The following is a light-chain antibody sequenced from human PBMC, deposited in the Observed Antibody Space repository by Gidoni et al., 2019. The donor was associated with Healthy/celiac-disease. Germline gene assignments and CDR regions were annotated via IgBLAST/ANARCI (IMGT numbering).Light chain of an antibody. J-gene: IGLJ2*01. CDR3: NCWDSSGYHLV. V-gene: IGLV3-19*01. Sequence: SSELTQDPSVSVALGQTVRITCQGDSLRNYFASWYQQKTGQAPLLVMFGENNRPSGIPDRFSGSISGNTASLIIAGAQAEDEGDFYCNCWDSSGYHLVFGGGTRLTVL. CDR1: SLRNYF. CDR2: GEN.